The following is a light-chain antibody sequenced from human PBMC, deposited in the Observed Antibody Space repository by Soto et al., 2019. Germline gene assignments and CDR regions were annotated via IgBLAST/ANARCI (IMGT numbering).Light chain of an antibody. Sequence: QSVLTQPASVSGSPGQSITISCTGTSSDGGGYSYVSWYQQHPGKTPKLMIYEVSNRPSGVSHRFSGSKSGNTASLTISGLQTEDEADYYCSSFSSITREVFGGGTKLTVL. CDR3: SSFSSITREV. V-gene: IGLV2-14*01. CDR1: SSDGGGYSY. J-gene: IGLJ2*01. CDR2: EVS.